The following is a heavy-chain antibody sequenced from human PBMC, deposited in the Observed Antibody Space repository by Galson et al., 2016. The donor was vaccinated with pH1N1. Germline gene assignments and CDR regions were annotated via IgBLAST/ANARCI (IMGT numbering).Heavy chain of an antibody. V-gene: IGHV3-23*01. J-gene: IGHJ3*02. Sequence: LRLSCAASGSNSDYNMNWVRLAPGEGLEWVSSISGSGGRKHYADSVQGRFIISRDNSKNTLYLQMNSLRAGDTALYFCAKGGYGDYGLDVFDIWGQGTMVIVSS. CDR1: GSNSDYN. CDR2: ISGSGGRK. CDR3: AKGGYGDYGLDVFDI. D-gene: IGHD4-17*01.